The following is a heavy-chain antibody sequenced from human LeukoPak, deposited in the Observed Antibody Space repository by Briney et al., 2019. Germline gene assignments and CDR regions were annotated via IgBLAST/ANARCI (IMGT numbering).Heavy chain of an antibody. J-gene: IGHJ6*04. V-gene: IGHV4-61*01. CDR1: GYSISSGYY. CDR3: AGDYGRYYGMDV. CDR2: IYYSGST. D-gene: IGHD4-17*01. Sequence: PSETLSLTCAVSGYSISSGYYWGWIRQPPGKGLEWIGYIYYSGSTNYNPSLKSRVTISVDTSKNQFSLKLSSVTAADTAVYYCAGDYGRYYGMDVWGKGTTVTVSS.